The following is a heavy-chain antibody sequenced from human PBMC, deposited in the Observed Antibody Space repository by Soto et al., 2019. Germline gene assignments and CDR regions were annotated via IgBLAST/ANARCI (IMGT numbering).Heavy chain of an antibody. CDR2: ISYDGSNK. J-gene: IGHJ4*02. V-gene: IGHV3-30*18. CDR1: GFTFSSYG. D-gene: IGHD6-19*01. CDR3: AKQVEMAAFLGY. Sequence: QVQLVESGGGVVQPGRSLRLSCAASGFTFSSYGMHWVRQAPGKGLEWVAVISYDGSNKYYADSVKGRFTISRDNSKNTLYLQMNSLRAEDTAVYYCAKQVEMAAFLGYWGQGTLVTVSS.